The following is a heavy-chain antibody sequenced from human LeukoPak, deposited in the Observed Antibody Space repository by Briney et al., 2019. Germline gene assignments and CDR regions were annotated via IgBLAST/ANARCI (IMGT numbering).Heavy chain of an antibody. CDR1: GGSISSSSYY. J-gene: IGHJ4*02. CDR2: IYYSGST. D-gene: IGHD2-8*01. V-gene: IGHV4-39*01. Sequence: SETLSLTCTVSGGSISSSSYYWGWIRQPPGKGLEWIGSIYYSGSTYYNPPLKSRVTISVDTSKNQFSLKLSSVTAADTAVYYCARRWTPYCTNGVCYSYFDYWGQGTLVTVSS. CDR3: ARRWTPYCTNGVCYSYFDY.